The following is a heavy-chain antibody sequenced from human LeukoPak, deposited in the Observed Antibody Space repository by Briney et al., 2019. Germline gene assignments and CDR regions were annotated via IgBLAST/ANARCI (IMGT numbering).Heavy chain of an antibody. Sequence: GGSLRLSCAASGFTFSTYPLHWVRQAPGKGLEWVTLISYDGSKIYYADSVKGRFTISRDNSKNTLYLQMNSLRAEDTAVYYCARESGWGLPHAFDFWGQGTMVTVSS. CDR1: GFTFSTYP. V-gene: IGHV3-30-3*01. CDR3: ARESGWGLPHAFDF. D-gene: IGHD3-3*01. CDR2: ISYDGSKI. J-gene: IGHJ3*01.